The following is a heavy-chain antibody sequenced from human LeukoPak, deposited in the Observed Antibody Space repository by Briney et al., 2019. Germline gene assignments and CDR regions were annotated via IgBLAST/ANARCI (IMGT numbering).Heavy chain of an antibody. D-gene: IGHD2-15*01. CDR2: INPNSGGT. V-gene: IGHV1-2*02. CDR1: GFIFTGYY. Sequence: GASVKVSCKASGFIFTGYYMHWVRQAPGQGLDWMGWINPNSGGTNYAQKFQGRATMTRDTSISAAYMELSSLRSDDTAVYYCARGATSYCSGGSCYLHFDYWGQGTLVTVSS. J-gene: IGHJ4*02. CDR3: ARGATSYCSGGSCYLHFDY.